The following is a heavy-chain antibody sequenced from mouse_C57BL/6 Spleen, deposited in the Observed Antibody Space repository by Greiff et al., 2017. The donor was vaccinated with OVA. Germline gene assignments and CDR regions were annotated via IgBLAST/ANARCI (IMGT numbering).Heavy chain of an antibody. V-gene: IGHV5-17*01. CDR3: ARAMGSRRYFDV. D-gene: IGHD1-1*02. CDR1: GFTFSDYG. CDR2: ISSGSSTI. J-gene: IGHJ1*03. Sequence: DVKLVESGGGLVKPGGSLKLSCAASGFTFSDYGMHWVRQAPVQGLEWVAYISSGSSTIYYADTVKGRFTISRDNAKNTLFLQMTSLRSEDTDMDYCARAMGSRRYFDVWGKGTTVTVSS.